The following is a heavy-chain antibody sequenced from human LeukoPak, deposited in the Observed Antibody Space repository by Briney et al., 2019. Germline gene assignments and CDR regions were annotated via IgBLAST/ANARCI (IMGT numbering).Heavy chain of an antibody. V-gene: IGHV3-74*03. CDR3: SRSQFDY. J-gene: IGHJ4*02. CDR2: ISGDGTIT. Sequence: GGSLRLSCEPSGFPFSSYWMLWVRQAPGKGLVWVPRISGDGTITTYADFVKGRFTISRDNTKNILYLQMNRLKVEDTVIYYCSRSQFDYWGQGVLVTVSS. CDR1: GFPFSSYW.